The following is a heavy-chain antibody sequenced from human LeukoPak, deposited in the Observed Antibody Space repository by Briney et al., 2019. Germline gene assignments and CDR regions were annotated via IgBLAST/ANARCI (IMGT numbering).Heavy chain of an antibody. D-gene: IGHD5-18*01. CDR2: INGDASST. J-gene: IGHJ4*02. V-gene: IGHV3-74*01. CDR1: GLTLSGYW. CDR3: ARARGNTYGYFEY. Sequence: QPGGYLRLSCAASGLTLSGYWMHWVRQAQGKGLVWVSRINGDASSTSYADSVKGRFTISRDNAKGTLYLQMNSLRVEDTAVYYCARARGNTYGYFEYWGQGTLVTVSS.